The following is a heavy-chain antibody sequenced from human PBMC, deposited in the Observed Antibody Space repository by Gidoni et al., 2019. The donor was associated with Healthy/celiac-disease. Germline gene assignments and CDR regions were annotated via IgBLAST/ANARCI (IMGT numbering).Heavy chain of an antibody. J-gene: IGHJ1*01. Sequence: QVQLVESGGGVVQPGRSLRLSCAASGFTFSSYGMHWVRQAPGKGLEWVAVISYDGSNKYYADSVKGRFTISRDNSKNTLYLQMNSLRAEDTAVYYCAKDREGDYGGNQYFQHWGQGTLVTVSS. CDR3: AKDREGDYGGNQYFQH. V-gene: IGHV3-30*18. CDR1: GFTFSSYG. CDR2: ISYDGSNK. D-gene: IGHD4-17*01.